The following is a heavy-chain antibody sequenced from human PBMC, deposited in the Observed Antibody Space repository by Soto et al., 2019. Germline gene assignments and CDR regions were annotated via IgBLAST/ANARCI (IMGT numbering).Heavy chain of an antibody. D-gene: IGHD2-2*01. Sequence: PGGSLRLSCAVSGFNFDNSYMSWVRQAPGKGLEWVSILYSGGQTYYTESVRGRFTISRDISKNTLDLQMNRLIADDTAVYYCSKNNVAPAFVGFEYWGQGTLVTVSS. J-gene: IGHJ4*02. V-gene: IGHV3-53*01. CDR1: GFNFDNSY. CDR3: SKNNVAPAFVGFEY. CDR2: LYSGGQT.